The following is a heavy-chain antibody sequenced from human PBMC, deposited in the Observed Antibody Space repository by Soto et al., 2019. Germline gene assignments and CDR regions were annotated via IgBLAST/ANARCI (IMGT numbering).Heavy chain of an antibody. Sequence: PGGSLRLSCAAAGFTFSGYAMSWVRQAPGKGLEWVSTISGSGGSTYYADSLKGRFTISRDNSKNTLFLQMSSQRAEDTAVYYCAKEAVSGWYYFDYWGPGTLVTVSS. CDR3: AKEAVSGWYYFDY. D-gene: IGHD6-19*01. CDR1: GFTFSGYA. V-gene: IGHV3-23*01. J-gene: IGHJ4*02. CDR2: ISGSGGST.